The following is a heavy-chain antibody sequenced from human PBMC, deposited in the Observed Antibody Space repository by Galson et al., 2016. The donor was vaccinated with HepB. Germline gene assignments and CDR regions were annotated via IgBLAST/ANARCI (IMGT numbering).Heavy chain of an antibody. Sequence: SLRLSCAASGFRFNTYGMYWVRQAPGKGLEWVALVSFDGKNKFYADSVKGRFTISKDNSQSTLFLQMNSLRTDDTAVYFCARDRRPAGAFKSDRVGAADYWGQGTLVTVSS. D-gene: IGHD1-26*01. V-gene: IGHV3-30*03. CDR1: GFRFNTYG. CDR3: ARDRRPAGAFKSDRVGAADY. J-gene: IGHJ4*02. CDR2: VSFDGKNK.